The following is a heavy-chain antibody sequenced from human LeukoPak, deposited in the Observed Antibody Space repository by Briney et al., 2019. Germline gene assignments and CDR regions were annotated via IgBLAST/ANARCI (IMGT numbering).Heavy chain of an antibody. V-gene: IGHV3-48*02. Sequence: GGSLRLSCAASGFSFSSYSMNWVRQAPGKGLEWVSYISSSSTIIYYADSVKRRFTISRDNAKNSLYLQMNSLRDEDTAVYYGARDSNPSVATIDRFHPWGQGTLVTVSS. J-gene: IGHJ5*02. CDR2: ISSSSTII. CDR3: ARDSNPSVATIDRFHP. CDR1: GFSFSSYS. D-gene: IGHD5-12*01.